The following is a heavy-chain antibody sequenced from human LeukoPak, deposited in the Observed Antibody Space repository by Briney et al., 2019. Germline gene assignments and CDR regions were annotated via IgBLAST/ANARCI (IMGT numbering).Heavy chain of an antibody. V-gene: IGHV4-34*01. CDR3: ARGRNYYDSSGILDY. Sequence: PSETLSLTCAVYGGSFSGYYWSWIRQPPGKGLEWIGEINHSGSTNYNPSLKSRVTISVDTSKNQFSLKLSSVTVADTAVYYCARGRNYYDSSGILDYWGQGTLVTVSS. CDR2: INHSGST. CDR1: GGSFSGYY. D-gene: IGHD3-22*01. J-gene: IGHJ4*02.